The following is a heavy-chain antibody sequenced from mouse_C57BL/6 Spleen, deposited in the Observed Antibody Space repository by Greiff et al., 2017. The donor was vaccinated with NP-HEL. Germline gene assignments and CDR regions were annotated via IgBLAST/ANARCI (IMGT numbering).Heavy chain of an antibody. CDR1: GYTFTSYW. CDR2: IDPSDSET. J-gene: IGHJ1*03. D-gene: IGHD1-1*01. Sequence: VQLQQPGAELVRPGSSVKLSCKASGYTFTSYWMHWVKQRPIQGLEWIGNIDPSDSETHYNQKFKDKATLTVDKSSSTAYMQLSSLTSEDSAVYYCARGLHYYGSSPGWYFDVWGTGTTVTVSS. V-gene: IGHV1-52*01. CDR3: ARGLHYYGSSPGWYFDV.